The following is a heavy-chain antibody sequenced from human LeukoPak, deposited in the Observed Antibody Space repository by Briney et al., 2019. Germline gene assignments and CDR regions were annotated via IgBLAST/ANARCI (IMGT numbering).Heavy chain of an antibody. CDR1: GFTFSSYA. CDR2: ISGSGGST. V-gene: IGHV3-23*01. J-gene: IGHJ4*02. Sequence: PGGSLSLSCAASGFTFSSYAMSWVRQAPGQGLEWVSAISGSGGSTYYADSVKGRFTISRDNSKNTLYLQMNSLRAEDTAVYYCAKELACVGATYYWGQGTLVTVSS. D-gene: IGHD1-26*01. CDR3: AKELACVGATYY.